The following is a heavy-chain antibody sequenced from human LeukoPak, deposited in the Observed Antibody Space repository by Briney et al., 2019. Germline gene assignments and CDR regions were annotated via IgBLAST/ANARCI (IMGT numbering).Heavy chain of an antibody. V-gene: IGHV3-30-3*01. CDR3: ARDGYLPVAGLAFDH. D-gene: IGHD6-19*01. CDR2: ISYDGSNT. CDR1: GFTFSSYA. J-gene: IGHJ4*02. Sequence: PGGSLRLSCAASGFTFSSYAMHWVRQAPGKGLEWVALISYDGSNTYYADSVKGRFTISRDNSRNTLYLQMNSLRAEDTAIYYCARDGYLPVAGLAFDHWGQGTLVTVSS.